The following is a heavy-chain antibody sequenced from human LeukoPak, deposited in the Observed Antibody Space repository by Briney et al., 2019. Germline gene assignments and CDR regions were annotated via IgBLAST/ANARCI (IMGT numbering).Heavy chain of an antibody. V-gene: IGHV3-74*01. Sequence: GGSLRLSCAASGFTFSSRWMHWVRQAPGKGLVWVSRINSDVSSAGYADSVKGRFAISRDDAKNTLYLQMNSQRAEDTAVYYCARGWLRSDYCFDSWGQGTLVTVSS. CDR3: ARGWLRSDYCFDS. J-gene: IGHJ4*02. CDR1: GFTFSSRW. CDR2: INSDVSSA. D-gene: IGHD5-12*01.